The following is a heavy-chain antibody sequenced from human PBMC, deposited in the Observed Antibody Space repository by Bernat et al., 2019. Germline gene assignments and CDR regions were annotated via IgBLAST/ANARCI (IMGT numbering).Heavy chain of an antibody. D-gene: IGHD3-16*01. CDR1: GGSFSDVY. Sequence: QVQLRQWGAGLLKPSETLSLTCGVFGGSFSDVYWSWIRQPPGKGLEWIGEINHNGETYYNPSLETRVTISVDTSKSQFSLRLTSVTAADTAVYYCARGKRWGSSFDPWDQGTLVTISS. V-gene: IGHV4-34*01. CDR2: INHNGET. CDR3: ARGKRWGSSFDP. J-gene: IGHJ5*02.